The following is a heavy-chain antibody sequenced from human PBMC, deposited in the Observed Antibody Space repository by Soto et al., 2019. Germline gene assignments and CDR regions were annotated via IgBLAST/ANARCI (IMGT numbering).Heavy chain of an antibody. CDR1: GYNFTSYW. D-gene: IGHD2-15*01. CDR2: IYPGDSNT. J-gene: IGHJ6*02. CDR3: VRHGAVNIGPSVSGRHFYYYGIDV. V-gene: IGHV5-51*01. Sequence: KISCKGSGYNFTSYWIGWVRQVPGKGLEWMGIIYPGDSNTKYSPSFRGQVTISADKSISTASLQWSSLKASDSAMYFCVRHGAVNIGPSVSGRHFYYYGIDVWDPRTGVTLAS.